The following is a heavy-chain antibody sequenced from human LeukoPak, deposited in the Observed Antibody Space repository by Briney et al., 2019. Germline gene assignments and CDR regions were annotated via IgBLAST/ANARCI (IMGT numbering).Heavy chain of an antibody. CDR1: GGSISSHY. Sequence: SETLSLTCTVSGGSISSHYWSWIRQPAGKGLEWIGRIYTSGSTNYNPSLKSRVTMSVDTSKNQFSLKLSSVTAADTAVYYCARDHYYGSGSYYKFDPWGQGTLVTVSS. D-gene: IGHD3-10*01. J-gene: IGHJ5*02. V-gene: IGHV4-4*07. CDR2: IYTSGST. CDR3: ARDHYYGSGSYYKFDP.